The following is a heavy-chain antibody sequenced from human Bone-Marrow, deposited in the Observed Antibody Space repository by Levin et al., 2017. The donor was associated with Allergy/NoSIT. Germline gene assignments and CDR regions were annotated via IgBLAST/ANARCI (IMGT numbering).Heavy chain of an antibody. J-gene: IGHJ4*02. Sequence: GGSLRLSCAASGFTFSSYAMSWVRQAPGKGLEWVSAISGSGGSTYYADSVKGRFTISRDNSKNTLYLQMNSLRAEDTAVYYCAMPRGGEYCSGGSCWKENGFDYWGQGTLVTVSS. CDR3: AMPRGGEYCSGGSCWKENGFDY. CDR2: ISGSGGST. D-gene: IGHD2-15*01. V-gene: IGHV3-23*01. CDR1: GFTFSSYA.